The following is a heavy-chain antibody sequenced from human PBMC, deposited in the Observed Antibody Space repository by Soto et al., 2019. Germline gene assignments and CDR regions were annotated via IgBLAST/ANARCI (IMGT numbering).Heavy chain of an antibody. D-gene: IGHD4-17*01. CDR3: ASSMTTVTTFDY. CDR1: GGSISSGGYS. CDR2: IYHSGST. Sequence: QLQLQESGSGLVKPSQTLSLTCAVSGGSISSGGYSWSWIRQPPGKGLEWIGYIYHSGSTYYNPSLKSRVTISVDRSKNQFSLKRSSVTAADTAVYYWASSMTTVTTFDYLGQGTLVTVSS. V-gene: IGHV4-30-2*01. J-gene: IGHJ4*02.